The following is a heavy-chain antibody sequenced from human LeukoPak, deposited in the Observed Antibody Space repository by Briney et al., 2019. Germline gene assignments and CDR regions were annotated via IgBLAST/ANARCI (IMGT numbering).Heavy chain of an antibody. CDR3: AGGDKSGSWGYYFDY. CDR2: IYTSGST. Sequence: SETLSLTCTVSGGSISSYYWTWIRQPAGKGLEWIGRIYTSGSTSYNPSLKSRVTISVDTSMTQFSLKLSSVTAADAAVYYCAGGDKSGSWGYYFDYWGQGALVSVSS. J-gene: IGHJ4*02. CDR1: GGSISSYY. V-gene: IGHV4-4*07. D-gene: IGHD1-26*01.